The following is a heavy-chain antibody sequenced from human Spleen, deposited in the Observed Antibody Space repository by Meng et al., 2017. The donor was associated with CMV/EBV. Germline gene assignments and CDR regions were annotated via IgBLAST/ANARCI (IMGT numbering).Heavy chain of an antibody. D-gene: IGHD3-9*01. CDR2: ISGGGGST. CDR3: ARCLSDYHILTSKVNYYGMDV. Sequence: GESLKISCAASGFTFSSYAMSWVRQTLGKGLECLSTISGGGGSTYYADSVKGRFTISRDNSKNTLFLQMNRLRAEDTAVYYCARCLSDYHILTSKVNYYGMDVWGQGTAVTVSS. V-gene: IGHV3-23*01. J-gene: IGHJ6*02. CDR1: GFTFSSYA.